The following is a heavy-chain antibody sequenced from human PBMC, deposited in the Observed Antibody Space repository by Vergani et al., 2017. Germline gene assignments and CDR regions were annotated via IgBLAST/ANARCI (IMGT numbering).Heavy chain of an antibody. V-gene: IGHV3-74*01. CDR1: GFTFSNYW. Sequence: EVQLVESGGGFVQPGGSLRLSCAASGFTFSNYWMQWVRQAPGKGLMWVSRINSDGDSTSYADSVKGRFTISRDNAKNTLYLQMDSLRAEDTAVYYCARDGWELLDYFYYMDVWGKGTTVTVSS. CDR3: ARDGWELLDYFYYMDV. CDR2: INSDGDST. J-gene: IGHJ6*03. D-gene: IGHD1-26*01.